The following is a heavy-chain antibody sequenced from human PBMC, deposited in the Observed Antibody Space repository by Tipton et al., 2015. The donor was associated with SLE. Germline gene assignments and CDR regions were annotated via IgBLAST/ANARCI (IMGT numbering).Heavy chain of an antibody. CDR3: AKKRSGTMEEY. CDR1: GGSISGYS. D-gene: IGHD1-7*01. Sequence: TLSLTCTVSGGSISGYSWSWIRQPAGKGLEWIGRIYSSGSTIYNPSIKSRVTLSLDTSKNQFSLRVRSVTAADTAVYYCAKKRSGTMEEYWGQGTLVTVSS. V-gene: IGHV4-4*07. CDR2: IYSSGST. J-gene: IGHJ4*02.